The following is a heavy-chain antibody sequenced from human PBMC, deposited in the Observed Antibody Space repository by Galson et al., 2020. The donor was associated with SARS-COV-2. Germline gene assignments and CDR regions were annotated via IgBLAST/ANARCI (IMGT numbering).Heavy chain of an antibody. V-gene: IGHV4-31*03. J-gene: IGHJ5*01. CDR2: ISYSGKT. Sequence: ASETLSLTCSVSGGSLSSGTSYWSWIRQHPVKGLEWIGYISYSGKTYSNPSLKSRVAISVDTSKSQLSLELASMTAADTAVYYCASQGYGDWGGIWFDSWGQGILVTVSS. CDR1: GGSLSSGTSY. D-gene: IGHD4-17*01. CDR3: ASQGYGDWGGIWFDS.